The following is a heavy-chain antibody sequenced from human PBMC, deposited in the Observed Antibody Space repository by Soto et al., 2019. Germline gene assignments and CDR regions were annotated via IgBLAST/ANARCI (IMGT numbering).Heavy chain of an antibody. CDR1: GYTFTGYY. Sequence: ASVKVSCKASGYTFTGYYMHWVRQAPGQGLEWMGWINPNSGGTNYAQKFQGRVTMTRDTSISTAYMELSRLRSDDTAVYYCARDPDVDKALTGYYYYYYGIDVWGQGPTVTVYS. CDR2: INPNSGGT. CDR3: ARDPDVDKALTGYYYYYYGIDV. J-gene: IGHJ6*02. V-gene: IGHV1-2*02. D-gene: IGHD5-18*01.